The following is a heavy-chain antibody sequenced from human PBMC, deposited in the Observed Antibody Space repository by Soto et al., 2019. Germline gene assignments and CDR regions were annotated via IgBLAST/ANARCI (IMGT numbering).Heavy chain of an antibody. CDR1: GFSLSTRGMC. CDR3: ARIRPSITAAGFSDY. J-gene: IGHJ4*02. V-gene: IGHV2-70*11. CDR2: IDWDDDK. Sequence: SGPTLVNPTQTLTLTCTFSGFSLSTRGMCVSWIRQPPGKALEWLARIDWDDDKYYSTSLKTRLTISKDTSKNQVVLTMTNMDPVDTATYYCARIRPSITAAGFSDYWGQGTLVTSPQ. D-gene: IGHD6-13*01.